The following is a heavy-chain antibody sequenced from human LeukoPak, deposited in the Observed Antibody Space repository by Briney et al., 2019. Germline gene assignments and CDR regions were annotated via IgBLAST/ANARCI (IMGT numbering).Heavy chain of an antibody. CDR1: AFPFSTYA. CDR3: AKWVAARPALYFDY. V-gene: IGHV3-23*01. CDR2: ISGSGGST. J-gene: IGHJ4*02. D-gene: IGHD6-6*01. Sequence: GGSLRLSCAASAFPFSTYAMSWVRQAPGKGLEWVSAISGSGGSTYYADSVKGRFTISRDNSKNTLYLQMNSLRAEDTAVYYCAKWVAARPALYFDYWGQGTLVTVSS.